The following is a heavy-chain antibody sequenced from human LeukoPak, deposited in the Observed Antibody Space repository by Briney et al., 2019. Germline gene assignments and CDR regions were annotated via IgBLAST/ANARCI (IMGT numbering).Heavy chain of an antibody. J-gene: IGHJ5*02. CDR1: GGSFSGYY. V-gene: IGHV4-34*01. Sequence: PSETLSLTCAVYGGSFSGYYWSWIRQPPGKGLEWIGEINHSGSTNYNPSLKSRVTISVDTSKNQFSLKLRSVTAADTAVYYCARGVREYDILTGYYSDWFDPWGQGTLVTVSS. D-gene: IGHD3-9*01. CDR2: INHSGST. CDR3: ARGVREYDILTGYYSDWFDP.